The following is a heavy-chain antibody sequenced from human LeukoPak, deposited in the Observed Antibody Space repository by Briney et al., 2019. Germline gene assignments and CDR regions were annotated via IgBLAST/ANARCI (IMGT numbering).Heavy chain of an antibody. CDR2: ISAYNGNT. V-gene: IGHV1-18*04. D-gene: IGHD3-10*01. J-gene: IGHJ5*02. CDR1: GYTFTSYG. CDR3: ARPIYGSGSFGRFDP. Sequence: ASVKVSCKASGYTFTSYGISWVRQAPGQGLEWMGWISAYNGNTNYAQKLQGRVTMTTDTSTSTAYMELRSLRSDDTAVYYCARPIYGSGSFGRFDPWGQGTLVTVSS.